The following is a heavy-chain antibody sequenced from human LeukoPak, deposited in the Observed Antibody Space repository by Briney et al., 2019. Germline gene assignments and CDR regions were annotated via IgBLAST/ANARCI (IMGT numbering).Heavy chain of an antibody. CDR2: IKRDGSEK. Sequence: VGSLRLSCAASGFTFSSYWMSWVRQAPGKGLEWVANIKRDGSEKYYVDSVKGRFSISRDDAKKSVYLQMNSLRAEDTAVYYCASDGGPFDHWGQGTLDTVSS. J-gene: IGHJ4*02. V-gene: IGHV3-7*04. D-gene: IGHD2-15*01. CDR3: ASDGGPFDH. CDR1: GFTFSSYW.